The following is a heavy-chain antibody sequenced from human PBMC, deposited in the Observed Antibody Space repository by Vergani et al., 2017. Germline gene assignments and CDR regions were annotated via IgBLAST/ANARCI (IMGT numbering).Heavy chain of an antibody. V-gene: IGHV1-2*06. CDR3: ARGEGSGWKGGYHYYGMDV. CDR1: GFTFTSYH. D-gene: IGHD6-19*01. CDR2: IDPNSVDT. J-gene: IGHJ6*02. Sequence: QVQLVQSGAEVKKPGASVRVSCKASGFTFTSYHIHWVRQAPGQGLDWLGRIDPNSVDTRYSQRFQDRVTITRDTSINTAYMEMTRLRPDDTAVYYCARGEGSGWKGGYHYYGMDVWAQGTTVTVSS.